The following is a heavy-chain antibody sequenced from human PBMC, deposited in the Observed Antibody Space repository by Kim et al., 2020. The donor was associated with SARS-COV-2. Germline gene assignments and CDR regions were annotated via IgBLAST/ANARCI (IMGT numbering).Heavy chain of an antibody. J-gene: IGHJ6*02. D-gene: IGHD3-3*01. Sequence: ASVKVSCKASGYTFTSYDINWVRQATGQGLEWMGWMNPNSGNTGYAQKFQGRVTMTRNTSISTAYMELSSLRSEDTAVYYCARVSFFWSGYYYYYYGMDVWGQGTTVTVSS. CDR2: MNPNSGNT. V-gene: IGHV1-8*01. CDR1: GYTFTSYD. CDR3: ARVSFFWSGYYYYYYGMDV.